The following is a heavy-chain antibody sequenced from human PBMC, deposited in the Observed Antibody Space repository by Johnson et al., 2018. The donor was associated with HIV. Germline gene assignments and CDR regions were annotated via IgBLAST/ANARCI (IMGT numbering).Heavy chain of an antibody. CDR2: INWNGGST. CDR3: ARGDGGSTDAFDI. D-gene: IGHD1-26*01. CDR1: GFTFSSYA. Sequence: VQLVESGGGLVQPGGSLRLSCAASGFTFSSYAMSWVRQAPGKGLEWVSGINWNGGSTGYADSVKGRFTISRDNAKNSLYLQMNSLRVEDTALYYCARGDGGSTDAFDIWGQGTMVTVSS. V-gene: IGHV3-20*04. J-gene: IGHJ3*02.